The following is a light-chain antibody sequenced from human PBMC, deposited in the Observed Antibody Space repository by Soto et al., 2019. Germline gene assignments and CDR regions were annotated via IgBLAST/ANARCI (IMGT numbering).Light chain of an antibody. CDR1: NSNIGAGYD. CDR2: ANN. CDR3: QSYDSSLSGWV. Sequence: QSVLTQPPSVSAAPGQQVTISCTGNNSNIGAGYDVHWYQQLPGTAPKLLIYANNNRPSGVPDRFSGSKSGTSASLAITGLQAEDEADYYCQSYDSSLSGWVFGGGTKLTVL. J-gene: IGLJ3*02. V-gene: IGLV1-40*01.